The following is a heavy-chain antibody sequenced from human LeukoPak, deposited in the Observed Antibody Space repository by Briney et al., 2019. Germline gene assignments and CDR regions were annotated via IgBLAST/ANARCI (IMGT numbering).Heavy chain of an antibody. J-gene: IGHJ5*02. Sequence: GSLRLSCAASGFTFSSYWMHWVRQAPGKGLEWIGSIYYSGSTYYNPSLKSRVTISVDTSKNQFSLKLSSVTAADTAVYYCASEGYSSGWFDPWGQGTLVTVSS. V-gene: IGHV4-39*07. CDR2: IYYSGST. CDR3: ASEGYSSGWFDP. D-gene: IGHD6-19*01. CDR1: GFTFSSYW.